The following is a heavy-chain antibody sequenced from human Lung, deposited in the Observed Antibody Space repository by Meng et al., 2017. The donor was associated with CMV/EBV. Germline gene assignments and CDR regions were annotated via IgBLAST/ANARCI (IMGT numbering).Heavy chain of an antibody. CDR1: GGTFSSYT. J-gene: IGHJ6*02. CDR2: IVPILGIA. CDR3: ARVGRNFYGMDV. D-gene: IGHD1-14*01. Sequence: SXXVSXKASGGTFSSYTISWVRQAPGQGLEWMGRIVPILGIANYAQKFQGRVTITADKSTSTAYMELSSLRSEDTAVYYCARVGRNFYGMDVWGQGTTVTFSS. V-gene: IGHV1-69*02.